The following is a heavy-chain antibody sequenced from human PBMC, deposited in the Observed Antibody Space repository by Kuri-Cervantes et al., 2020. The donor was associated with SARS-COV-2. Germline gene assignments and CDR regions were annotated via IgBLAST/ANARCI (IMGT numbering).Heavy chain of an antibody. J-gene: IGHJ4*02. D-gene: IGHD6-19*01. CDR2: ISASGAST. CDR3: AKVGTSIAVSGRFDY. CDR1: GFTFSSYA. Sequence: GGSLRLSCAASGFTFSSYAMSWVRQAPGKGLEWVSVISASGASTYYADSVKGRFTISRDNSKNTLYLQMNGLRAEDTAVYYCAKVGTSIAVSGRFDYWGQGTLVTVSS. V-gene: IGHV3-23*01.